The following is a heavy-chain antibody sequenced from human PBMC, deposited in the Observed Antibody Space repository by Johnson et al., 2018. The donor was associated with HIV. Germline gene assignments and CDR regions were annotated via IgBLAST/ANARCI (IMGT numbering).Heavy chain of an antibody. CDR1: GFTFSDYY. Sequence: MQLVESGGGLVKPGGSLRLSCAASGFTFSDYYMTWIRQAPGKGLEWVGRIRSKANSYATAYAASVKGRFTISRDDSKNTAYLQMNSLSAEDTAVYYCARRGVGATTDAFDLWGQGTMVAVSS. CDR3: ARRGVGATTDAFDL. V-gene: IGHV3-73*01. CDR2: IRSKANSYAT. D-gene: IGHD1-26*01. J-gene: IGHJ3*01.